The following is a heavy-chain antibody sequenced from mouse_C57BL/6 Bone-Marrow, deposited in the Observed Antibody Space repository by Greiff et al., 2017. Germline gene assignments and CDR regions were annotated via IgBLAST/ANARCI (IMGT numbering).Heavy chain of an antibody. Sequence: EVKLVESGGDLVKPGGSLKLSCAASGFTFSSYGMSWVRQTPDKRLEWVATISSGGSYTYYPDSVKGRFTISRDNAKNTLYLQMSSLKSEDTAMYYCARRVTSFAYWGQGTLVTVSA. CDR3: ARRVTSFAY. D-gene: IGHD2-2*01. CDR1: GFTFSSYG. CDR2: ISSGGSYT. J-gene: IGHJ3*01. V-gene: IGHV5-6*01.